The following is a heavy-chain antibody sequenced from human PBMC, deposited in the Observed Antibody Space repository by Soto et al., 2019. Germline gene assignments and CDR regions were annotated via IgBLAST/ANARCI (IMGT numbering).Heavy chain of an antibody. J-gene: IGHJ6*02. D-gene: IGHD2-2*03. Sequence: SVKVSFKPSGYTFTGYYMHWVRQSPGQGLEWMGWINPNSGGTNYAQKFQGRVTMTRDTSISTAYMELSRLRSDDTAVYHCARDGYCSSTSCYPYYYGMDVWGQGTTVTVSS. CDR3: ARDGYCSSTSCYPYYYGMDV. V-gene: IGHV1-2*02. CDR2: INPNSGGT. CDR1: GYTFTGYY.